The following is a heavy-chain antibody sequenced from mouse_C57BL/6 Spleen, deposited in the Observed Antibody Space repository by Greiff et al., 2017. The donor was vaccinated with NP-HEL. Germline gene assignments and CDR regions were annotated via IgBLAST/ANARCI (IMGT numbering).Heavy chain of an antibody. CDR2: IYPGSGST. D-gene: IGHD1-1*01. J-gene: IGHJ2*01. Sequence: QVQLQQPGAELVKPGASVKMSCTASGYTFTSYWITWVKQRPGQGLEWIGDIYPGSGSTNYNEKFKSKATLTVDTSSSTAYMQLSSLTSEDSAVYYCARSYYGSSYEGDFDYWGQGTTLTVSS. V-gene: IGHV1-55*01. CDR3: ARSYYGSSYEGDFDY. CDR1: GYTFTSYW.